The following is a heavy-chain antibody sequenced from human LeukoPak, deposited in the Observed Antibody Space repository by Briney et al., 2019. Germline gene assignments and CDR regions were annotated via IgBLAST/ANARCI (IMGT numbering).Heavy chain of an antibody. CDR1: GGSISSYY. V-gene: IGHV4-4*07. CDR2: IYTSGST. D-gene: IGHD3-22*01. Sequence: PSETLSLTCTVSGGSISSYYWSWIRQPAGKGLEWIGRIYTSGSTNYNPSLKSRVTISVDTSKNQFSLKLSSVTAADTAVYYCARHRLEYYYDSSGYYWDAFDIWGQGTMVTVSS. CDR3: ARHRLEYYYDSSGYYWDAFDI. J-gene: IGHJ3*02.